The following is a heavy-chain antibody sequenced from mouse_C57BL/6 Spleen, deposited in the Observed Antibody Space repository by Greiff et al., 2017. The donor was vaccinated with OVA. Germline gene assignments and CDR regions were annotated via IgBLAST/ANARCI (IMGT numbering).Heavy chain of an antibody. CDR3: TRERGYDGPRFAD. Sequence: QVQLQQSGAELVRPGASVTLSCKASGYTFTDYEMHWVKQTPVHGLEWIGAIDPEPGGTAYNKKFKGKAILTADKSSSTAYMELRSLTSEDSAVYYWTRERGYDGPRFADWGKGTLGTVAA. CDR1: GYTFTDYE. CDR2: IDPEPGGT. J-gene: IGHJ3*01. D-gene: IGHD2-14*01. V-gene: IGHV1-15*01.